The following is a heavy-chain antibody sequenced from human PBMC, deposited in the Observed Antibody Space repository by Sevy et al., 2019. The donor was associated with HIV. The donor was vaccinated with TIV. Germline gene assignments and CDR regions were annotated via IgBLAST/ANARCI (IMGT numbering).Heavy chain of an antibody. J-gene: IGHJ6*03. CDR1: GFTFSSYA. V-gene: IGHV3-23*01. CDR3: AKDSLRHPKGSILYMYV. Sequence: GGSLRLSCAASGFTFSSYAMSWVRQAPGKGLEWVSAISCSGCSTYYADSVKGRFTISRDNSKNTLYLQMNSLRAEDTAVYYCAKDSLRHPKGSILYMYVWGKGTTVTVSS. CDR2: ISCSGCST. D-gene: IGHD2-21*01.